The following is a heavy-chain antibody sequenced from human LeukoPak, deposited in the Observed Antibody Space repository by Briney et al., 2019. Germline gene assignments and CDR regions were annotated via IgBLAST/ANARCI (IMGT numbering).Heavy chain of an antibody. CDR2: INPNIGVT. D-gene: IGHD3-10*01. CDR1: GYSFTDCY. V-gene: IGHV1-2*02. CDR3: ARDMGVRVSFFDY. J-gene: IGHJ4*02. Sequence: ASVKVSCKASGYSFTDCYMHWVRQAPGQGPEWMGWINPNIGVTNYAQNFLGRVTMTRDTSISTAYMELSSLRSDDTAVYYCARDMGVRVSFFDYWGQGTLVTVSS.